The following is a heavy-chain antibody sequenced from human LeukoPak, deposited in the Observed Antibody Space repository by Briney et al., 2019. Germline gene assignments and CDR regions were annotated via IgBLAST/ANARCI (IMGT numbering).Heavy chain of an antibody. CDR1: GGSISSYY. V-gene: IGHV4-59*01. Sequence: SETLSLTCTVSGGSISSYYWSWIRQPPGKGLEWIGYIYYSGSTNYNPSLKSRVTISVDTSKNQFSLKLSSVTAADTAVYYCARDTAMKRWGQGTLVTISS. J-gene: IGHJ4*02. D-gene: IGHD5-18*01. CDR2: IYYSGST. CDR3: ARDTAMKR.